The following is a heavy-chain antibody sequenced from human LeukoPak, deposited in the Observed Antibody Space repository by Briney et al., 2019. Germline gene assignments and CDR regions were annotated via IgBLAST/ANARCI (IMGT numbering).Heavy chain of an antibody. CDR1: GGSISSYY. CDR3: ARRVVVGGYGWFDP. J-gene: IGHJ5*02. D-gene: IGHD2-2*01. V-gene: IGHV4-59*01. CDR2: IYYSGST. Sequence: SETLSLTCTVSGGSISSYYWSWIRQPPGKGLEWIGYIYYSGSTNYNPSLKSRVTISVDTSKNQFSLKLSSVTAADTAVYYCARRVVVGGYGWFDPWGQGTLVTVSS.